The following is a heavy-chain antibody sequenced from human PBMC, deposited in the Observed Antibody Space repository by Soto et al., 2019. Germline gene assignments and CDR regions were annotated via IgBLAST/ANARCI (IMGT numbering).Heavy chain of an antibody. D-gene: IGHD3-22*01. CDR2: IYYSGST. CDR3: ARDPYYDSSGYYSWFDP. V-gene: IGHV4-59*01. Sequence: SETLSLTCTVSGGSISSYYWSWIRQPPGKGLEWIGYIYYSGSTNYNPSLTSRVTISVDTSKNQFSLKLSSVTAADTAVYYCARDPYYDSSGYYSWFDPWGQGTLVTVSS. J-gene: IGHJ5*02. CDR1: GGSISSYY.